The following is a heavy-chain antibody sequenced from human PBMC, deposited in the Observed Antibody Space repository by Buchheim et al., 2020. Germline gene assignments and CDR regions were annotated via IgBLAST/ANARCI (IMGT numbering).Heavy chain of an antibody. J-gene: IGHJ6*02. V-gene: IGHV3-74*01. Sequence: EVQLVESGGGLVQPGGSLRLSCAVSGLAFNNRWKHWVRQAPGKGLVWVSHVNSDESTTTYADSVKGRFTISRDNAKNTLYLQMNSLRAEDTAVYYCASDWSYALDVWGQGTT. CDR2: VNSDESTT. CDR3: ASDWSYALDV. CDR1: GLAFNNRW.